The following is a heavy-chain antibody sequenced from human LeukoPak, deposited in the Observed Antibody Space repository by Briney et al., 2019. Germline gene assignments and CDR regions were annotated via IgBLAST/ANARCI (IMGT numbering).Heavy chain of an antibody. CDR1: GFTFSSYA. V-gene: IGHV3-30-3*01. J-gene: IGHJ4*02. Sequence: GGSLRLSCAASGFTFSSYAMHWVRQAPGKGLEWVAVIPYDGSNKYYADSVKGRFTISRDNSKNTLYLQMNSPRAEDTAVYYCARGIIPQQPFDYWGQGTLVTVSS. D-gene: IGHD6-13*01. CDR3: ARGIIPQQPFDY. CDR2: IPYDGSNK.